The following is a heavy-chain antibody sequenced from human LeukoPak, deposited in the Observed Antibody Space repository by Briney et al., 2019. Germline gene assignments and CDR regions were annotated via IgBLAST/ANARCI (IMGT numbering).Heavy chain of an antibody. J-gene: IGHJ4*02. CDR3: ARGYYDSSGYCFDY. CDR2: ISSSGSTI. CDR1: RFTFRTYG. D-gene: IGHD3-22*01. V-gene: IGHV3-48*04. Sequence: GGSLRLSCAASRFTFRTYGMHWVRQAPGKGLEWVSYISSSGSTIYYADSVKGRFTISRDNAKNSLYLQMNSLRAEDTAVYYCARGYYDSSGYCFDYWGQGTLVTVSS.